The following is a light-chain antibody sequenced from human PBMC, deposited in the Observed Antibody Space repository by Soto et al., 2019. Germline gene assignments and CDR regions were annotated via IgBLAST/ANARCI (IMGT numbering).Light chain of an antibody. CDR3: SSSTTRGTVI. V-gene: IGLV2-14*01. CDR1: SSDVGGYNY. Sequence: QSALTQPASVSGSPGQSITISCSGTSSDVGGYNYVSWYQQYPGKAPKLMIYDVSNRPSGVSNRFSGSKSGNTASLTISGLQAEDEADYYCSSSTTRGTVIFGGGTKLTVL. J-gene: IGLJ2*01. CDR2: DVS.